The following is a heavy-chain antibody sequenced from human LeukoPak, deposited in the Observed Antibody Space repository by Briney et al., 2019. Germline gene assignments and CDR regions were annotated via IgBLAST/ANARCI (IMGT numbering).Heavy chain of an antibody. CDR2: ISYDGSSK. CDR1: GFTFSHYP. D-gene: IGHD1-26*01. J-gene: IGHJ4*02. Sequence: PGGSLRLSCAASGFTFSHYPMHWVRQAPGKGLEWVAVISYDGSSKNYADSVKGRFTISRDNTLHLQMNSLRVEDTAVYYCAREWQLRLFDYWGQGTLVTVSS. CDR3: AREWQLRLFDY. V-gene: IGHV3-30-3*01.